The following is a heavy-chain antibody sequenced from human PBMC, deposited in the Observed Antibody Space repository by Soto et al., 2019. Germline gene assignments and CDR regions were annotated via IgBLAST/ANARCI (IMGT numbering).Heavy chain of an antibody. D-gene: IGHD3-9*01. CDR3: ARESHDILTGPPWVWYFDL. J-gene: IGHJ2*01. CDR1: GGSFSGYY. Sequence: QVQLQQWGAGPLRPLETLSLTCGVSGGSFSGYYWAWIRQSPGKGLEWIGEINDRGSINYNPSLKSRVSSSVDTSKNLYSLNLRSVPAADTAVYYCARESHDILTGPPWVWYFDLWGRGTLVTVSS. V-gene: IGHV4-34*01. CDR2: INDRGSI.